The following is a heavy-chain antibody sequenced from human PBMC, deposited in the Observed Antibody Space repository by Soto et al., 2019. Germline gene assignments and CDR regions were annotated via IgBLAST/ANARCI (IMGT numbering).Heavy chain of an antibody. V-gene: IGHV4-31*03. CDR2: IYYSGST. J-gene: IGHJ5*02. CDR3: ARAPTLVRGVLGWFDP. D-gene: IGHD3-10*01. CDR1: GGSISSGGYY. Sequence: SETLSLTCTVSGGSISSGGYYWSWILQHQGKGLEWIGYIYYSGSTYYNPSLKSRVTISVDTSKNQFSLKLSSVTAADTAVYYCARAPTLVRGVLGWFDPWGQGTLVTVSS.